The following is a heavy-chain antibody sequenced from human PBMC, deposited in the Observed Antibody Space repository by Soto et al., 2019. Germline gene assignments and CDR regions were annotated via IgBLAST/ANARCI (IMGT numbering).Heavy chain of an antibody. Sequence: SVKVSCKASGGTFSSYTISWVRQAPGQGLEWMGRIIPILGIANYAQKFQGRVTITADKSTSTAYMELSSLRSEDTAVYYCARDRVPKSSRFFPLAYWGHGTLVTVSS. CDR3: ARDRVPKSSRFFPLAY. V-gene: IGHV1-69*04. D-gene: IGHD3-22*01. CDR2: IIPILGIA. J-gene: IGHJ4*01. CDR1: GGTFSSYT.